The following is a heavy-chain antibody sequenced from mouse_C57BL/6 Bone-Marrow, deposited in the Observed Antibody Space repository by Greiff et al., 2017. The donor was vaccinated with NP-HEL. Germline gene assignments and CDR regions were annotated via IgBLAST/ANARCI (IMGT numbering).Heavy chain of an antibody. V-gene: IGHV1-26*01. J-gene: IGHJ2*01. CDR2: INPNNGGT. CDR1: GYTFTDYY. CDR3: ARGGYYGRGFDY. D-gene: IGHD1-1*01. Sequence: EVQLQQSGPELVKPGASVKISCKASGYTFTDYYMNWVKQSPGKSLEWIGDINPNNGGTSYNQKFKGKATLTVDTSSSTAYMELRRLTSEDSAVYYCARGGYYGRGFDYWGQGTTLTVSS.